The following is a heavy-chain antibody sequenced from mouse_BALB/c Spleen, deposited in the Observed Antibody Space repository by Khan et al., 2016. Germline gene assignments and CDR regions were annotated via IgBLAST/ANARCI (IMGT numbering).Heavy chain of an antibody. Sequence: EVQLQESGAELVKPGASVKLSCTASGFNIKDTYMHWVKQRPEQGLEWIGRIDPANGNTKYDPKFQGKATITADTSSNTAYLQLSSLTSEDTAVYYCASPYGNYAMDDWGQGTSVTVSS. J-gene: IGHJ4*01. CDR3: ASPYGNYAMDD. D-gene: IGHD2-1*01. CDR1: GFNIKDTY. CDR2: IDPANGNT. V-gene: IGHV14-3*02.